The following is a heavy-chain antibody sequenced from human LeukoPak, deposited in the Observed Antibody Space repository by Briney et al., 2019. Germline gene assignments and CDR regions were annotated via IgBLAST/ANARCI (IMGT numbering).Heavy chain of an antibody. D-gene: IGHD5-12*01. CDR2: IYSSGNT. V-gene: IGHV4-38-2*02. Sequence: KPSETLSLTCTVSGYSISSGYYWGWIRQPPGKRLEWVGSIYSSGNTYYNPTLKSRVTISVDTSKNQFSLNLTSVTAADAAVYYCARDLGYSGFDWAPWGQGTLVTVSS. CDR1: GYSISSGYY. J-gene: IGHJ5*02. CDR3: ARDLGYSGFDWAP.